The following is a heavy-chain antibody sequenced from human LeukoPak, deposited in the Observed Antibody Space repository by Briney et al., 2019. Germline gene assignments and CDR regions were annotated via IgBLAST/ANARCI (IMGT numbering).Heavy chain of an antibody. CDR2: ISGSGSTT. Sequence: GGSLRLSCTASGFTSSTYAMSCVRQAPGKGLDWVSAISGSGSTTFYGDSVKGRFTISRNNSKNTLYLQMNSLRAEDTAVYYCAQVLTEAPNWFDPWGQGTLVTVS. V-gene: IGHV3-23*01. J-gene: IGHJ5*02. CDR1: GFTSSTYA. D-gene: IGHD4-11*01. CDR3: AQVLTEAPNWFDP.